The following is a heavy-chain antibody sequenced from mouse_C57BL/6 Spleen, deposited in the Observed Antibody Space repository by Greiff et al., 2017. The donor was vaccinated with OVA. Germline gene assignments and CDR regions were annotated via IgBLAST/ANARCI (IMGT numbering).Heavy chain of an antibody. V-gene: IGHV1-15*01. Sequence: VQLQQSGAELVRPGASVTLSCKASGYTFTDYEMHWVKQTPVHGLEWIGAIDPETGGTAYNQKFKGKAILTADKSSSTAYMELRSLTSEDSAVYYCTRPLYYYGSSYSFDYWGKGTTLTVSS. D-gene: IGHD1-1*01. CDR1: GYTFTDYE. CDR2: IDPETGGT. J-gene: IGHJ2*01. CDR3: TRPLYYYGSSYSFDY.